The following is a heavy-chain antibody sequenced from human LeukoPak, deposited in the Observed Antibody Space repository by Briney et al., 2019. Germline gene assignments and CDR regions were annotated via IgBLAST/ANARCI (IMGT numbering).Heavy chain of an antibody. CDR1: GFTFSDYY. V-gene: IGHV3-11*06. D-gene: IGHD2-8*01. CDR2: VSTTSSYT. Sequence: GGSLRLSCATSGFTFSDYYMRWIPPAPGKGLEWVSYVSTTSSYTNYADSVKGRFTITRDNAKNSLYLQMNSLRAEDTAVYYCARDRHCTNGVCVGWFDPWGQGTLVTVSS. CDR3: ARDRHCTNGVCVGWFDP. J-gene: IGHJ5*02.